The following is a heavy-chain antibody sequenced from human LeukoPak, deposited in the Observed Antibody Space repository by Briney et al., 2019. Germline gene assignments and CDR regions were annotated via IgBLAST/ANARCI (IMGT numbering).Heavy chain of an antibody. CDR2: ISSRSDYI. J-gene: IGHJ4*02. V-gene: IGHV3-21*06. D-gene: IGHD3-10*01. Sequence: GGSLRLSCAGSGFPFGNYHVNWVRQPPGERREWLSSISSRSDYIYYADSVKRRFTISRHNAENSLYLQLSSLRAEDTAVYYCAREIYGSGTHPFDYWGQGTLVNVSS. CDR1: GFPFGNYH. CDR3: AREIYGSGTHPFDY.